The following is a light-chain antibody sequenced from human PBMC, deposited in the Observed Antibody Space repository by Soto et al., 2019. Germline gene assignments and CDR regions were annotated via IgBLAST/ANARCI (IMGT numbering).Light chain of an antibody. CDR1: QSFRGL. CDR2: DAY. CDR3: QQRHMWPIT. Sequence: EVVLTQSPVTLSLSPGERATLSCRASQSFRGLLAWYQQKPGQDPRLLIYDAYNRATGIPPRFSGSGSGTDFTLTISSLEPEDSAVYYCQQRHMWPITFGQGTRLEIK. J-gene: IGKJ5*01. V-gene: IGKV3-11*01.